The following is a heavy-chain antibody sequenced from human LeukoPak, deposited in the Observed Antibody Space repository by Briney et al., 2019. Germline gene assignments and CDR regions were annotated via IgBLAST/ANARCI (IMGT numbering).Heavy chain of an antibody. Sequence: GGSLRLSSAASGFTVSSNYMSWVRQAPGKGLEWVSVIYSGGSTYYADSVKGRFTISRDSSKNTLYLQMNSLRAEDTAVYYCAKVSGGGLYYDGMDVWGQGTTVTVSS. V-gene: IGHV3-53*01. CDR3: AKVSGGGLYYDGMDV. CDR1: GFTVSSNY. CDR2: IYSGGST. J-gene: IGHJ6*02. D-gene: IGHD1-14*01.